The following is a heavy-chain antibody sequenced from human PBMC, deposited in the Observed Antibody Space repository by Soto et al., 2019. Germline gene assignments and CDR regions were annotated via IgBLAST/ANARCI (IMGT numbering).Heavy chain of an antibody. CDR2: INTYNGNT. J-gene: IGHJ6*02. Sequence: QVQLVQSGAEVKNPGASVKVSCKASGYTFTRYGIGWARQAPGQGLEWMGWINTYNGNTNYAQNVQGRVTLTTDTSTTIAYMGRRSLRSNDTAIYYCAMVDVYVTPSPQDVWGQGTTVIVSS. CDR1: GYTFTRYG. V-gene: IGHV1-18*01. D-gene: IGHD3-16*01. CDR3: AMVDVYVTPSPQDV.